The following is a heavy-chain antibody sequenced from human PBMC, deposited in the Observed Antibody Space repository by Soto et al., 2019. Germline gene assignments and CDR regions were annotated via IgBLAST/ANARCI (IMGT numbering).Heavy chain of an antibody. CDR1: GYTFTSYA. D-gene: IGHD5-12*01. Sequence: QVQLVQSGAEVKKPGASVKVSCKASGYTFTSYAMHWVRQAPGQRLEWMGWINAGNGNTKYSQKFQGRVTITGDASASTAYMELSSLRSEDTAVYYCARQAEGGYHYGYWGQGTLVTVSS. J-gene: IGHJ4*02. V-gene: IGHV1-3*01. CDR3: ARQAEGGYHYGY. CDR2: INAGNGNT.